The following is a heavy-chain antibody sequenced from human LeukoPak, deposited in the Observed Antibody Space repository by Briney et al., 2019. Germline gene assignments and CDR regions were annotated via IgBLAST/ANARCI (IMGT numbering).Heavy chain of an antibody. CDR2: INHSGST. CDR1: GGSFSGCY. Sequence: SETLSLTCAVYGGSFSGCYWSWIRQPPGKGLEWIGEINHSGSTNYNPSLKSRVTISVDTSKNQFSLKLSSVTAADTAAYYCARFLWFGGTNVFDYWGQGTLVTVSS. D-gene: IGHD3-10*01. CDR3: ARFLWFGGTNVFDY. V-gene: IGHV4-34*01. J-gene: IGHJ4*02.